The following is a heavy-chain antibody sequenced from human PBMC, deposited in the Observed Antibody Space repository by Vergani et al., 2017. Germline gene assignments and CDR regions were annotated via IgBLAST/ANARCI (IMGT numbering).Heavy chain of an antibody. J-gene: IGHJ5*02. Sequence: QVQLQESGPGLVKPSETLSLTCSVSGGSMSGYYWSWIRQPPGKELEWIGYMYHSGSTNYNPSLETRVIISGDTSKNQFSLKLNSVTAADTAVYYCGRVADFYGLGSRLLDLWGQGILVTVSS. CDR3: GRVADFYGLGSRLLDL. V-gene: IGHV4-59*01. CDR2: MYHSGST. CDR1: GGSMSGYY. D-gene: IGHD3-10*01.